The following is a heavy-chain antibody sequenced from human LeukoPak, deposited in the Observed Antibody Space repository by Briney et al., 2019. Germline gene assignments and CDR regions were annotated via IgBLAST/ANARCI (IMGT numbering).Heavy chain of an antibody. J-gene: IGHJ4*02. CDR3: ASGYSGSKRVRAPFDY. Sequence: SVKVSYKXXXYTFTXYGISWVRQAPGQGLEWMGWISAYNGNTNYAQKLQGRVTMTTDTSTSTAYMELRSLRSDDTAVYYCASGYSGSKRVRAPFDYWGQGTLVTVSS. CDR2: ISAYNGNT. V-gene: IGHV1-18*01. CDR1: XYTFTXYG. D-gene: IGHD1-26*01.